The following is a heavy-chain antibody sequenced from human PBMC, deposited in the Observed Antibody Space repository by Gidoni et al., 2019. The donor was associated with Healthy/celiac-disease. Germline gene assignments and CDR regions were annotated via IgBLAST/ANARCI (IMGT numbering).Heavy chain of an antibody. CDR3: VVVDSSGYYLFDY. Sequence: QVQLQESGPGLVKPSETLSLTCAVSGYSISSGYYWGWIRQPPGKGLEWIGSIYHSGSTYYNPSLKSRVTISVDTSKNQFSLKLSSVTAADTAVYYCVVVDSSGYYLFDYWGQGTLVTVSS. D-gene: IGHD3-22*01. J-gene: IGHJ4*02. CDR1: GYSISSGYY. CDR2: IYHSGST. V-gene: IGHV4-38-2*01.